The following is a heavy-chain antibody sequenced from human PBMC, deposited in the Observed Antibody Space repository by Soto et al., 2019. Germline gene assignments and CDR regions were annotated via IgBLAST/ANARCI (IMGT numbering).Heavy chain of an antibody. Sequence: QVQLVQSGAEVKKPGASVKVSCKASGYTFTGYYRHWVRQAPGQGLEWMGWINPNSGGTNYAQKFQGRVTMTRDTTISTAYMELSRLRSDDKAVYYCEREVPTGQCGWFAHWGQGTLVTASS. CDR1: GYTFTGYY. J-gene: IGHJ5*02. D-gene: IGHD6-19*01. CDR2: INPNSGGT. CDR3: EREVPTGQCGWFAH. V-gene: IGHV1-2*02.